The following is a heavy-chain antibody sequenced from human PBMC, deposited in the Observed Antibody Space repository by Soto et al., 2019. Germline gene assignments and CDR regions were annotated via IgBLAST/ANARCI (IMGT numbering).Heavy chain of an antibody. CDR2: ISSSSSYI. D-gene: IGHD3-16*01. CDR1: GFTFSSYS. V-gene: IGHV3-21*01. Sequence: PGGSLRLSCAASGFTFSSYSMNWVRQAPGKGLEWVSSISSSSSYIYYADSVKGRFTISRDNAKNSLYLQMNSLRAEDTAVYYCAGEPKGGAYDMDVWGQGTTVTVSS. CDR3: AGEPKGGAYDMDV. J-gene: IGHJ6*02.